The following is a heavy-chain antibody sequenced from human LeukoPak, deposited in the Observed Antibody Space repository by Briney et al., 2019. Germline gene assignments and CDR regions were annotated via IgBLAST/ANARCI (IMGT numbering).Heavy chain of an antibody. V-gene: IGHV1-2*02. D-gene: IGHD2-15*01. Sequence: GASVKVSCKASGYTFTGYYMHWVRQAPGQGLEWMGWINPNSGGTNYAQKFQGRVTMTRDTSISTAYMELSRLRSDDTAVYYCATYCSGGSCYSGSFDYWGQGTLVTVSS. CDR1: GYTFTGYY. CDR3: ATYCSGGSCYSGSFDY. J-gene: IGHJ4*02. CDR2: INPNSGGT.